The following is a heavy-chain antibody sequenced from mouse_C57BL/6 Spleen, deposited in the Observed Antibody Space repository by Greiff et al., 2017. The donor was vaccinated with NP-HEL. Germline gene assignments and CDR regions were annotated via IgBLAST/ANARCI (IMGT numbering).Heavy chain of an antibody. CDR3: VRRDYGSSGFAY. J-gene: IGHJ3*01. V-gene: IGHV10-1*01. Sequence: EVQGVESGGGLVQPKGSLTLSCAASGFRFNTYAMNWVRQAPGKGLDWVARIRSKSNNYATYYADSVKDRFTISRDDSESMLYLQMNNLKTEDTAMYYCVRRDYGSSGFAYWGQGTLVTVSA. CDR1: GFRFNTYA. CDR2: IRSKSNNYAT. D-gene: IGHD1-1*01.